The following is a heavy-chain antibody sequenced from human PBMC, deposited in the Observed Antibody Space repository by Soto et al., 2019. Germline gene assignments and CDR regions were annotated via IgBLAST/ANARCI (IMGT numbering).Heavy chain of an antibody. CDR1: GFTFSSYG. D-gene: IGHD4-4*01. CDR3: AKASYSNYVLPNFQH. J-gene: IGHJ1*01. CDR2: ISYDGSNK. V-gene: IGHV3-30*18. Sequence: GGSLRLSCAASGFTFSSYGMHWVREAPGKGLEWVAVISYDGSNKYYADSVKGRFTISRDNSKNTLYLQMNSLRAEDTAAYYCAKASYSNYVLPNFQHWGQGTLVTVSS.